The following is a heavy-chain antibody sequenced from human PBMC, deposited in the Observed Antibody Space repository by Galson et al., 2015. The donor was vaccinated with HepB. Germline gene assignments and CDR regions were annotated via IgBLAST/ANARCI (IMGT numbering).Heavy chain of an antibody. V-gene: IGHV3-7*01. CDR2: INQDGSEK. CDR3: AGQFYYESSGYLEGGY. Sequence: SLRLSCAASRFTFSSYWMNWVRQAPGKGLEWVANINQDGSEKYYMDSVKGRFTISRDNAKNSLYLQMNSLRAEDTAVYYCAGQFYYESSGYLEGGYWGQGALVTVSS. CDR1: RFTFSSYW. J-gene: IGHJ4*02. D-gene: IGHD3-22*01.